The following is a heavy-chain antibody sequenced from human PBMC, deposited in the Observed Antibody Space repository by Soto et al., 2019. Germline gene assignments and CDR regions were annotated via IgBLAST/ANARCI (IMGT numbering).Heavy chain of an antibody. CDR2: IYYSGST. CDR1: GASITSNDYY. CDR3: ARAQSTTAVDY. D-gene: IGHD2-21*02. J-gene: IGHJ4*02. V-gene: IGHV4-30-4*01. Sequence: QVQLQESGPGLVEPSQTLSLTCTVSGASITSNDYYWNWIRQPPGKGLEWIGNIYYSGSTYYNPSLKCRLTISVDRSKNQFSLNLSSMTAADTAVYYCARAQSTTAVDYWGQGTLVTVSS.